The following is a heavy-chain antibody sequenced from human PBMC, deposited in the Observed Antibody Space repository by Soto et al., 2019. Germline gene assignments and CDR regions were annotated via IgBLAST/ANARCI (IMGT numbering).Heavy chain of an antibody. CDR3: AKDLLASYYDSSGYSYYFDF. D-gene: IGHD3-22*01. Sequence: GGSLRLSCAASGFTFSSYAMSWVRQAPGKGLEWVSAISGSGGSTYYADSGQGRFTISRDNSKNTLYLQMNSLRAEDTAVYYCAKDLLASYYDSSGYSYYFDFWGQGTLVTVSS. V-gene: IGHV3-23*01. CDR2: ISGSGGST. J-gene: IGHJ4*02. CDR1: GFTFSSYA.